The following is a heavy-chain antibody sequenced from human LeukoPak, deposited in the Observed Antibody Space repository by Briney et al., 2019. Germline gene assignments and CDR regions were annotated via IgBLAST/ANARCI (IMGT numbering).Heavy chain of an antibody. J-gene: IGHJ6*03. CDR1: EFTFGNFW. D-gene: IGHD4-23*01. Sequence: PGGSLRLSCAASEFTFGNFWMTWVRQAPGKGLEWVANIKEDGSDKYYVDSVKGRFTISRDNARNSLYLQMNSLRAEDTAVYFCARDGDTVLTRGYYYYLDVWGKGTTVTVSS. V-gene: IGHV3-7*01. CDR2: IKEDGSDK. CDR3: ARDGDTVLTRGYYYYLDV.